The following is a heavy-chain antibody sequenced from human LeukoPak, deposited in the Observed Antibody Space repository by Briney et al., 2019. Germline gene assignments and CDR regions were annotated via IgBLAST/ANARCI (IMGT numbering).Heavy chain of an antibody. Sequence: QPGGSLRLSCADSGFTFRSYWMHWVRQGPGKGLVWVSRISRDGSTINYADSVKGRFTISRDNAKSTLYLQMNSLRAEDTAVYYCAREDHSAGSFDYWGQGTLVTVSS. D-gene: IGHD1-14*01. J-gene: IGHJ4*02. CDR1: GFTFRSYW. CDR2: ISRDGSTI. V-gene: IGHV3-74*01. CDR3: AREDHSAGSFDY.